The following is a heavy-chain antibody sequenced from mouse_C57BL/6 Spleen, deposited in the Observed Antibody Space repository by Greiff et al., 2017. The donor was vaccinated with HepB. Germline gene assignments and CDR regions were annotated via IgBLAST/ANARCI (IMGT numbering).Heavy chain of an antibody. Sequence: EVMLVESGGGLVKPGGSLKLSCAASGFTFSDYGMHWVRQAPEKGLEWVAYISSGSSTIYYADTVKGRFTISRDNAKNTLFLQMTSLRSEATAMYYCARNYYSKNYYAMDYWGQGTSVTVSS. V-gene: IGHV5-17*01. CDR1: GFTFSDYG. CDR3: ARNYYSKNYYAMDY. D-gene: IGHD2-5*01. J-gene: IGHJ4*01. CDR2: ISSGSSTI.